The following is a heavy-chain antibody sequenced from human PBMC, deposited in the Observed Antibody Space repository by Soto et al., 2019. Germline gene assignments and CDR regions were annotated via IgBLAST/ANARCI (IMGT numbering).Heavy chain of an antibody. Sequence: SETLSLTCTVSGGSASNSNYYWGWIRQSPGKGLEWIGSVYYRGRSYSKSSVKSRVTISVDTSKNQFSLNLNSVTASDTAVYFCVSQRTSVLTQAYFDYWGPGALVTVSS. D-gene: IGHD2-8*01. V-gene: IGHV4-39*01. CDR3: VSQRTSVLTQAYFDY. J-gene: IGHJ4*02. CDR1: GGSASNSNYY. CDR2: VYYRGRS.